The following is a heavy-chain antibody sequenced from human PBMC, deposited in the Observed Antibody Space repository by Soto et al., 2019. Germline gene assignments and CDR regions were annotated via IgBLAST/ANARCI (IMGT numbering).Heavy chain of an antibody. CDR1: GFTFSRYA. D-gene: IGHD2-2*01. V-gene: IGHV3-23*01. CDR2: ISGSGGST. CDR3: AKEVGSTDY. J-gene: IGHJ4*02. Sequence: GGSLEPSFATSGFTFSRYAMSWVGQGPGKGLEWVSGISGSGGSTYYADSVKGRFTISRDNSKNTLYLQMNSLRAEDTAVYYCAKEVGSTDYRGQGLLVSVS.